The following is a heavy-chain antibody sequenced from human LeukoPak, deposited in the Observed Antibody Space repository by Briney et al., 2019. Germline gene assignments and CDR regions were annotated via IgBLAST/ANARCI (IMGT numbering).Heavy chain of an antibody. CDR3: ARGGRVATYYYYGMDV. J-gene: IGHJ6*02. V-gene: IGHV1-69*13. D-gene: IGHD1-26*01. Sequence: ASVKVSCKASGGTFISYAISWVRQAPGQGLEWMGGIIPIFGTANYAQKFQGRVTITADESTSTAYMELSSLRPEDTAVYYCARGGRVATYYYYGMDVWGQGTTVTVSS. CDR1: GGTFISYA. CDR2: IIPIFGTA.